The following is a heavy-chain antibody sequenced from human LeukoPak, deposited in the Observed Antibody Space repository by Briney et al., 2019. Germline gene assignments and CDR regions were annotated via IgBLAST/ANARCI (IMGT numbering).Heavy chain of an antibody. CDR1: GYTFTGYY. CDR2: INPNSGGT. Sequence: ASVKVSCKASGYTFTGYYMHWVRQAPGQGLEWMGWINPNSGGTNYAQKFQGRVTMTRDTSFSTAYMELSRLRSDDTAVYYCAREGSIAVAFDYWGQGTLVTVSS. J-gene: IGHJ4*02. CDR3: AREGSIAVAFDY. D-gene: IGHD6-19*01. V-gene: IGHV1-2*02.